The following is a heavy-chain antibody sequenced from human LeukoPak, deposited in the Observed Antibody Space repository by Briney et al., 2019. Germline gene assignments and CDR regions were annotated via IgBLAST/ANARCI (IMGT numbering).Heavy chain of an antibody. D-gene: IGHD6-19*01. J-gene: IGHJ4*02. CDR3: AKGEWLVREGYLDY. CDR1: GFTFSSYA. V-gene: IGHV3-23*01. CDR2: ISGSGGST. Sequence: GGSLRLSCAASGFTFSSYAMSWVRQAPGKGLEWVSAISGSGGSTYYADSVKGRFTISRDNSKNTLYLQMNSLRAEDTAVYYCAKGEWLVREGYLDYWGQGTLVTVSS.